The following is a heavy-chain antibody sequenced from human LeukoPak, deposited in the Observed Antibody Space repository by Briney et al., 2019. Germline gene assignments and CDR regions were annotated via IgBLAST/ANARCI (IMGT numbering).Heavy chain of an antibody. CDR3: ARDISDCAAINCFKGYFDY. D-gene: IGHD5/OR15-5a*01. Sequence: GASVKVSCKASGYTFTSYDINWVRQATGQGLEWMGWMNPNSGNTGYAQKFQGRVTMTRNTSISTAYMELSSLRSEDTAVYYCARDISDCAAINCFKGYFDYWGQGTPVTVSS. V-gene: IGHV1-8*01. CDR1: GYTFTSYD. CDR2: MNPNSGNT. J-gene: IGHJ4*01.